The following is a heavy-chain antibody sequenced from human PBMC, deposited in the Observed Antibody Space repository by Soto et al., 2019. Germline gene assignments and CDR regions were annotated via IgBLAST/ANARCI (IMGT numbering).Heavy chain of an antibody. V-gene: IGHV3-72*01. CDR1: GFIFSDHY. D-gene: IGHD1-26*01. CDR3: TRISLVGATGGRYFDY. Sequence: ESGGGLVQPGGSLRLSCAASGFIFSDHYMDWVRQAPGKGLEWVGRIKNKANSYTTEYAASVKGRFTISRDDSKHSLYLKMNSLKTEDTAVYYCTRISLVGATGGRYFDYWGQGTLLTVSS. CDR2: IKNKANSYTT. J-gene: IGHJ4*02.